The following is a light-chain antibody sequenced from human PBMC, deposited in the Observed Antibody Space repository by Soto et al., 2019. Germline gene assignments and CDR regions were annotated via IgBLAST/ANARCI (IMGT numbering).Light chain of an antibody. Sequence: QSALTQPASVSGSPGQSITISCTGTSSDVGSYNLVSWYQQHPGKAPKLMIYEVSKRPSGVSNRFSGSKSGNTASLTISGLQAEEEAEYYCCSYAGSSTFDVVFGGGTKLTVL. CDR3: CSYAGSSTFDVV. CDR2: EVS. V-gene: IGLV2-23*02. J-gene: IGLJ2*01. CDR1: SSDVGSYNL.